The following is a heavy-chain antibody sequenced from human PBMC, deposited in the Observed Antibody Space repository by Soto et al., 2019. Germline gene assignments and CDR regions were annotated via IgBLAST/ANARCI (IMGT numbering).Heavy chain of an antibody. CDR3: ARVQQLVGGFDY. D-gene: IGHD6-6*01. J-gene: IGHJ4*02. CDR1: GGSISSYY. CDR2: IYYSGST. V-gene: IGHV4-59*01. Sequence: PSETLSLTCTVSGGSISSYYWSWIRQPPGKGLEWIGYIYYSGSTNYNPSLKSRVTISVDTSKNQFSLKLSSVTAADTAVYYCARVQQLVGGFDYWDQGTLVTVSS.